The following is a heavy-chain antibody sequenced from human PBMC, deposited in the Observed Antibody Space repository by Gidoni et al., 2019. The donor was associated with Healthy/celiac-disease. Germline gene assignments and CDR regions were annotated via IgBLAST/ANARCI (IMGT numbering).Heavy chain of an antibody. V-gene: IGHV4-59*08. CDR3: ARLQDYSSGWYWFDY. CDR1: GGSISSYY. D-gene: IGHD6-19*01. CDR2: IYYSGST. J-gene: IGHJ4*02. Sequence: QVQLQESGPGLVKPSETLSLTCTVSGGSISSYYWSWIRQPPGKGLEWIGYIYYSGSTNYNPSLKSRVTISVDTSKNQFSLKLSSVTAADTAVYYCARLQDYSSGWYWFDYWGQGTLVTVSS.